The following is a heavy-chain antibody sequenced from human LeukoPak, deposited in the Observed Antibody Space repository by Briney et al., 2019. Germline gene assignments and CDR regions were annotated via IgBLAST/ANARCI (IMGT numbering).Heavy chain of an antibody. CDR3: ARDRDGYGDYD. J-gene: IGHJ4*02. CDR2: IYHSGST. V-gene: IGHV4-30-2*01. Sequence: SETLSLTCAVSGGSISSGGYSWSWIRQPPGKGLEWIGYIYHSGSTNYNPSLKSRVTISVDTSKNQFSLKLSSVTAADTAVYYCARDRDGYGDYDWGQGTLVTVSS. D-gene: IGHD4-17*01. CDR1: GGSISSGGYS.